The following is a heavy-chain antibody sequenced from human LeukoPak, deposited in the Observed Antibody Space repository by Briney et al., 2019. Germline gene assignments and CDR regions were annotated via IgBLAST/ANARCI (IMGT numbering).Heavy chain of an antibody. CDR1: GLTLRSYW. Sequence: PGGSLRLSCAASGLTLRSYWMSWVRQAPGKGLERVANIKVDGSERYYMDSVRGRFTISRDYSKNSLDLQMNSLRAEDTAVYYCASSRGSGGPFDFWGQGTLVTVSS. D-gene: IGHD3-10*01. CDR2: IKVDGSER. J-gene: IGHJ4*02. V-gene: IGHV3-7*01. CDR3: ASSRGSGGPFDF.